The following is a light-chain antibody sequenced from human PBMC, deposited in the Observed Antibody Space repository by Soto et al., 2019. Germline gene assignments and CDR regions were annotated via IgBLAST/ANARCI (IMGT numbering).Light chain of an antibody. Sequence: EIVLTQSPGTLSLSPGERASLSCRADQSVNSVYLAWYQHKPGQAPRLLFYGASDRATGIPDRFSGSGSGTDFTLTISRLEPEDFAVYYCQQYVTSPFTFGPGTKVDI. V-gene: IGKV3-20*01. CDR2: GAS. CDR3: QQYVTSPFT. CDR1: QSVNSVY. J-gene: IGKJ3*01.